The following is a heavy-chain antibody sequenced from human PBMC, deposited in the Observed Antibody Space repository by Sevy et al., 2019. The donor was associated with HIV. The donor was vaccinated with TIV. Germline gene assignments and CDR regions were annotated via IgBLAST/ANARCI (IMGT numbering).Heavy chain of an antibody. CDR3: TTDRGYCSSTSCSMEYFQH. D-gene: IGHD2-2*01. J-gene: IGHJ1*01. V-gene: IGHV3-15*01. CDR2: IKSKTDGGTT. Sequence: GGSLRLSCAASGFTFSNAWMRWVRQAPGKGLEWVGRIKSKTDGGTTDYAAPVKGRFTISRDDSKNTLYLQMNSLKTEDTAVYYCTTDRGYCSSTSCSMEYFQHWGQGTLVTVSS. CDR1: GFTFSNAW.